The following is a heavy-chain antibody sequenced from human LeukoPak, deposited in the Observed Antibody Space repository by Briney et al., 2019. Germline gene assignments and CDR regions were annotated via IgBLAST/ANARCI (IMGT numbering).Heavy chain of an antibody. J-gene: IGHJ4*02. CDR2: IYYSGTT. D-gene: IGHD6-25*01. CDR1: GGSISSGSYY. CDR3: ARQGRTETRPPNY. V-gene: IGHV4-39*07. Sequence: SETLSLTCTVSGGSISSGSYYWVWIRQPPGKGLEWIGTIYYSGTTYYNPSLKSRVTISVDTSKNQFSLRLSSVTAADTAVYYCARQGRTETRPPNYWGQGTLVTVSS.